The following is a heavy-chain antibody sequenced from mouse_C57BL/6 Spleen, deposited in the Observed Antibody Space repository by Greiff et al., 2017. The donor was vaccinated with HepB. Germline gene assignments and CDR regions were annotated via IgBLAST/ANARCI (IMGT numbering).Heavy chain of an antibody. CDR2: IYPGSGNT. CDR1: GYSFTSYY. CDR3: APDDYFDY. V-gene: IGHV1-66*01. J-gene: IGHJ2*01. Sequence: VQLVESGPELVKPGASVKISCKASGYSFTSYYIHWVKQRPGQGLEWIGWIYPGSGNTKYNEKFKGKATLTADTSSSTAYMQLSSLTSEDSAVYYCAPDDYFDYWGQGTTLTVSS.